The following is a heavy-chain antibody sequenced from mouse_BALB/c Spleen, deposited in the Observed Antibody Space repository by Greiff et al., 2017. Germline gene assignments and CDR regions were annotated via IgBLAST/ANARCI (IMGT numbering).Heavy chain of an antibody. Sequence: DVMLVESGGGLVKPGGSLKLSCAASGFTFSSYTMSWVRQTPEKRLEWVATISSGGSYTYYPDSVKGRFTISRDNAKNTLYLQMSSLKSEDTAMYYCTRAADYWGQGTTLTVSS. CDR3: TRAADY. CDR1: GFTFSSYT. CDR2: ISSGGSYT. J-gene: IGHJ2*01. V-gene: IGHV5-6-4*01.